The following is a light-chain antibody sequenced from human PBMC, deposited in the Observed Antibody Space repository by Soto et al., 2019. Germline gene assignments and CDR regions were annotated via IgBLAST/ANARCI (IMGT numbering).Light chain of an antibody. J-gene: IGLJ2*01. V-gene: IGLV1-51*01. CDR3: GTWDSSLSAVV. CDR2: DNN. Sequence: QSVLTQPPSVSAAPGQKVTISCSGSSSNIGNNYVSWYQQLPGTAPKLLIYDNNKRPSGIPDRFSGSKYGTSATLGITGLQTGDEADYYCGTWDSSLSAVVFGGGTKLNVL. CDR1: SSNIGNNY.